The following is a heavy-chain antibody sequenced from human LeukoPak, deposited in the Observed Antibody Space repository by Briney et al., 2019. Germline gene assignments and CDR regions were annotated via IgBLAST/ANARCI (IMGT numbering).Heavy chain of an antibody. J-gene: IGHJ4*02. CDR1: GFTFSSYG. D-gene: IGHD4-17*01. Sequence: GGSLRLSCAASGFTFSSYGMHWVRQAPGKGLEWVAVIWYDGSNKYYVDSVKGRFTISRDNSKNTLYLQMNSLRAEDTAVYYCARGGHDYGDPGYFDYWGQGTLVTVSS. CDR2: IWYDGSNK. V-gene: IGHV3-33*01. CDR3: ARGGHDYGDPGYFDY.